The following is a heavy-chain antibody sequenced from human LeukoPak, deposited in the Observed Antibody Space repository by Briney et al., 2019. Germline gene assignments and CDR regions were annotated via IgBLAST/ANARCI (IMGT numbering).Heavy chain of an antibody. D-gene: IGHD3-10*01. CDR1: GFTFSDHY. CDR3: ARDRQISSWLGLDP. V-gene: IGHV3-11*01. CDR2: ISSSSGNTI. J-gene: IGHJ5*02. Sequence: GGSLRLSCVGSGFTFSDHYMSWIRQAPGKGLEWISYISSSSGNTIYYADSVKGRFTISRDNTKNSLFLQMNSLRAEDTAVYYCARDRQISSWLGLDPWGQGTLVTVSS.